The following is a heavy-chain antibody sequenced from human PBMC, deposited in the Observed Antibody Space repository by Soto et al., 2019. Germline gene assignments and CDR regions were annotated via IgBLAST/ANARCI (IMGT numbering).Heavy chain of an antibody. J-gene: IGHJ6*02. D-gene: IGHD3-16*01. CDR3: ARGLGGRMDD. Sequence: QVQLVQSGAEVKKPGSSVRVSCKASGTIFSSYTIGWVRQAPGQGLEWMGRIIPILGETNSAQKFQGRVTLPEDKTTNTAYMELNSMRLEDTAVYYVARGLGGRMDDWGQGTTVTVSS. CDR1: GTIFSSYT. V-gene: IGHV1-69*08. CDR2: IIPILGET.